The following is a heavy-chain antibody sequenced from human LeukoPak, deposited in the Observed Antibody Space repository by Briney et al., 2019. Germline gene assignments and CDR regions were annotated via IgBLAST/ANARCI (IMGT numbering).Heavy chain of an antibody. J-gene: IGHJ3*02. V-gene: IGHV1-2*02. CDR3: CIPVAGAGGNAFDI. CDR1: GYTFTGYY. Sequence: AAVKVSCKASGYTFTGYYMHWVRQAPGQGLEWMGWINPNSGGTNYAQKFQGRVTITADESTSTAYMELSSLRSEDTAVYYCCIPVAGAGGNAFDIWGQGTMVTVSS. CDR2: INPNSGGT. D-gene: IGHD6-19*01.